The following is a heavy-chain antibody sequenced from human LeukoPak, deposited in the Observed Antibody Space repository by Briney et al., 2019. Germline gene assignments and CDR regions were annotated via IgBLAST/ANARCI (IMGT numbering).Heavy chain of an antibody. J-gene: IGHJ4*02. CDR3: AKSPPLGYCSGGSCPTGY. CDR1: GFTFSSYA. V-gene: IGHV3-23*01. D-gene: IGHD2-15*01. CDR2: ISGSGGST. Sequence: GGSLRLSCAASGFTFSSYAMSWVRQAPGKGLEGVSAISGSGGSTYYADSVKGRFTISRDNSKNTLYLQMNSLRAEDTAVYYCAKSPPLGYCSGGSCPTGYWGQGTLVTVSS.